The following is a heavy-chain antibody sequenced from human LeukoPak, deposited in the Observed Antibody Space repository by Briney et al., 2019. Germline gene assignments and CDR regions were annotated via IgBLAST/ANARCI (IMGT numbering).Heavy chain of an antibody. Sequence: GGSLRLSCAASGFTFSTYAMNWVRQAPGKGLEWVSTISGSSEGTYYADSVKGRFTISRDSSKDTVYLQMDSLRAEDTAVYYCAKGSDCNLYFDHWGQGALVTVSS. CDR2: ISGSSEGT. V-gene: IGHV3-23*01. CDR1: GFTFSTYA. CDR3: AKGSDCNLYFDH. D-gene: IGHD1-26*01. J-gene: IGHJ5*02.